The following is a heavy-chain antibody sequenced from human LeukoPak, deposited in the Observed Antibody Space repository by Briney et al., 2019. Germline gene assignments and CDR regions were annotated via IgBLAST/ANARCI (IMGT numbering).Heavy chain of an antibody. CDR3: AKEMTTVTTFGAPDAFDI. CDR2: ISWNSGSI. CDR1: GFTFDDYA. V-gene: IGHV3-9*01. J-gene: IGHJ3*02. D-gene: IGHD4-11*01. Sequence: PGRSLRLSCAASGFTFDDYAMHWVRQAPGKGLEWVSGISWNSGSIGYADSVKGRFTISRDNAKNSLYLQMNSLRAEDTALYYCAKEMTTVTTFGAPDAFDIWGQGTMVTVSS.